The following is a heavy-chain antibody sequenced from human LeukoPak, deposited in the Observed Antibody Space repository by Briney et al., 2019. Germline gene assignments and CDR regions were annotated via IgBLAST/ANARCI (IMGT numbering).Heavy chain of an antibody. V-gene: IGHV3-49*04. CDR2: IRSKAYGGTT. D-gene: IGHD1-26*01. Sequence: GGSLRLSCTASGFTFGDYAMSWVRQAPGKGLEWVGFIRSKAYGGTTEYAAPVKGRFTISRDDSKSIAYLQMNSLKTEDTTVYYCTRDQVRYSGSYYWFDPWGQGTLVTVSS. J-gene: IGHJ5*02. CDR1: GFTFGDYA. CDR3: TRDQVRYSGSYYWFDP.